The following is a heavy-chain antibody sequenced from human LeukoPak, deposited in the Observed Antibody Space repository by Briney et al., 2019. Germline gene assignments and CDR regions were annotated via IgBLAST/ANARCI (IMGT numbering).Heavy chain of an antibody. V-gene: IGHV3-49*04. CDR2: IRSKAYGGTT. J-gene: IGHJ6*04. CDR3: TFAYGSGSRRHHYYYYYGMDV. D-gene: IGHD3-10*01. CDR1: GFTFGDYA. Sequence: GGALRLSCTASGFTFGDYAMSWVRQAPGKGVEGVGLIRSKAYGGTTEYAASVKGRFTISRDDCKSIAYLQMNSLKTEDTAVYYCTFAYGSGSRRHHYYYYYGMDVWGKGTTVTVSS.